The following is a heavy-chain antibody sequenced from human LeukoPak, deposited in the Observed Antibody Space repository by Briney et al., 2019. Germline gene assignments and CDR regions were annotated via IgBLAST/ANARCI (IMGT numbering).Heavy chain of an antibody. V-gene: IGHV3-21*01. CDR3: AREAKSIVVVVAASYYYYMDV. CDR2: ISSSSSYI. D-gene: IGHD2-15*01. Sequence: GGSLRLSCAASGFTFSSYSMNWVRQAPGKGLEWVSSISSSSSYIYYADSVKGRLTISRDNAKNSLYLQMNSLRAEDTAVYYCAREAKSIVVVVAASYYYYMDVWGKGTTVTVSS. J-gene: IGHJ6*03. CDR1: GFTFSSYS.